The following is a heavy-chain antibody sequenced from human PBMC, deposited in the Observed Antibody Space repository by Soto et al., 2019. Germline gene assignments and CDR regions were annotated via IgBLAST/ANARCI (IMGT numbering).Heavy chain of an antibody. J-gene: IGHJ4*02. CDR2: IYYSGST. D-gene: IGHD4-17*01. CDR3: ASSSGDYGDY. Sequence: SGTLSLTCTVSGDSISSYYWSWIRQPPGKGLEWIGYIYYSGSTNYNPSLKSRVTISVDTSKNQFSLKLSSVTAAATAVYYCASSSGDYGDYWSQGCLVTVSS. CDR1: GDSISSYY. V-gene: IGHV4-59*01.